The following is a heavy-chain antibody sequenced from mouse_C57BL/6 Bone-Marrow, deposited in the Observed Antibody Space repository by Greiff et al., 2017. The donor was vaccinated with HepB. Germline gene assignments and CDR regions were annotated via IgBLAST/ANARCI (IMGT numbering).Heavy chain of an antibody. Sequence: EVQLQQSGPELVKPGASVKISCKASGYTFTDYNMDWVKQSHGKSLEWIGDINPNNGGTIYNQKFKGKATLTVDKSSSTAYMELRSLTSEDTAVYYCARRGGSSLFDDWGKGTTLTVAS. CDR2: INPNNGGT. D-gene: IGHD1-1*01. CDR3: ARRGGSSLFDD. CDR1: GYTFTDYN. J-gene: IGHJ2*01. V-gene: IGHV1-18*01.